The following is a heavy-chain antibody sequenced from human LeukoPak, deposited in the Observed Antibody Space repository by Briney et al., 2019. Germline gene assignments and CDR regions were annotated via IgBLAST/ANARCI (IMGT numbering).Heavy chain of an antibody. CDR3: ARGDVVATIAWFDP. Sequence: ASVKVSCKSSGYTFTVYYMHWVRQAPGQGLEWMGWINPNSGGTNYAQKFQGRVTMTRDTSISTAYMELSRLRSDDTAVYYCARGDVVATIAWFDPWGQGTLVTVSS. CDR2: INPNSGGT. CDR1: GYTFTVYY. V-gene: IGHV1-2*02. D-gene: IGHD5-12*01. J-gene: IGHJ5*02.